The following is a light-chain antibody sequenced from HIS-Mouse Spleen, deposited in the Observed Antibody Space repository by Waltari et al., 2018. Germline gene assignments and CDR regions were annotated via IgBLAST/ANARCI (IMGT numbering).Light chain of an antibody. CDR3: QQYYSTPYT. CDR1: QSVLYSSNNQNY. Sequence: DIVMTQSTDSLAVSLGGRATINCKSSQSVLYSSNNQNYLAWYQQKPGQPPKLLIYWASTRESGVPDRFSGSGSGTDFTLTISSLQAEDVAVYYCQQYYSTPYTFGQGTKLEIK. J-gene: IGKJ2*01. V-gene: IGKV4-1*01. CDR2: WAS.